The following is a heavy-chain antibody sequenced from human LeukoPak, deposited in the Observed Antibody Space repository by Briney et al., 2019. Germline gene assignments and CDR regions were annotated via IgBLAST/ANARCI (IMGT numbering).Heavy chain of an antibody. CDR3: ARDPGHYYGSGSSETLDAFDI. CDR2: IDSHNGDR. Sequence: ASVKVSCKASGYSFVFFGVSWVRQAPGQGLEWMGWIDSHNGDRNYADKFQDRVTMTTDTSTTTSYMELRSLRSDDTAVYYCARDPGHYYGSGSSETLDAFDIWGQGTMVTVSS. CDR1: GYSFVFFG. V-gene: IGHV1-18*01. J-gene: IGHJ3*02. D-gene: IGHD3-10*01.